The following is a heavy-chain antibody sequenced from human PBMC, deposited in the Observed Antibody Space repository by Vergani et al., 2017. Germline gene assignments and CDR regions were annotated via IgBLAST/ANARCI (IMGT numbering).Heavy chain of an antibody. CDR2: ISASGNA. D-gene: IGHD2-15*01. J-gene: IGHJ3*01. Sequence: QVQLQASGPGRVKPSQTLSLTCTMSGGSISAGYYFWSWIRQPAGKGLEWLGHISASGNASHSPSLKTPVSMSVDTSKNQFSLTVTSVTAADTAIYFCARRSGGYYSGGKVHPLRTAFEVWGHGTVVTVSS. CDR3: ARRSGGYYSGGKVHPLRTAFEV. V-gene: IGHV4-61*02. CDR1: GGSISAGYYF.